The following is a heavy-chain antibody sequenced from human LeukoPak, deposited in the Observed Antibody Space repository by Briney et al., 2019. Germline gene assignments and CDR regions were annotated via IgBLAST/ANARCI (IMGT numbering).Heavy chain of an antibody. Sequence: GGSLRLSCAASGFTFSSYGMNWIRQAPGKGLEWVSSISSGSSYIHYADSVKGRFTISRDKVVNTLYLQMNSLRLDDTAVYYRAKGRGLAVRPPNEGFFDQWGLGTLVTVSS. CDR1: GFTFSSYG. CDR3: AKGRGLAVRPPNEGFFDQ. D-gene: IGHD6-6*01. V-gene: IGHV3-21*04. J-gene: IGHJ4*02. CDR2: ISSGSSYI.